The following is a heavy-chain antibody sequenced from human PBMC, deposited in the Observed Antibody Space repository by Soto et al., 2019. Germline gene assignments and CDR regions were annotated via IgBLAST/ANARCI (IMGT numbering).Heavy chain of an antibody. V-gene: IGHV3-23*01. J-gene: IGHJ4*02. Sequence: GSLRLSCGGSGFTFGDYVMHWVRQAPGKGLEWVSTISGGGAATYYADSVKGRFTVSRDNSNNTLSLQMSSLRAEDTAVYYCAKGRGGVVTDYFDYWGQGTLVTVSS. CDR2: ISGGGAAT. CDR3: AKGRGGVVTDYFDY. CDR1: GFTFGDYV. D-gene: IGHD3-3*01.